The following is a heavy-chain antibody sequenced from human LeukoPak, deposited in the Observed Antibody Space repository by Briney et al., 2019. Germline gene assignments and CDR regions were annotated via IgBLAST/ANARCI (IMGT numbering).Heavy chain of an antibody. D-gene: IGHD3-10*01. CDR3: ARGRITNNWFDP. V-gene: IGHV4-31*03. Sequence: PSQTLSLTCTVSGGSISSGGYYWSWIRQHPGKGLEWIEYIYYSGSTYYNPSLKSRVTISVDTSKNQFSLKLSSVTAADTAVYYCARGRITNNWFDPWGQGTLVTVSS. CDR1: GGSISSGGYY. J-gene: IGHJ5*02. CDR2: IYYSGST.